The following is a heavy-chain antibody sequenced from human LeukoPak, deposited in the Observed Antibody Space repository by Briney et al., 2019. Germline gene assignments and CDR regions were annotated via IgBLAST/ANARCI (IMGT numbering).Heavy chain of an antibody. V-gene: IGHV3-7*01. CDR3: ATDRDNSDWQKRFDS. CDR2: INQDASEI. D-gene: IGHD2-21*02. Sequence: GGSLRLSCAASGFTFSTYWMNWYRQAPGRGLDWVGNINQDASEINYVDSVRGRFTISRDNAKNSLHLQMNSLRADDTAVYYCATDRDNSDWQKRFDSWGQRTLVTVSS. CDR1: GFTFSTYW. J-gene: IGHJ4*01.